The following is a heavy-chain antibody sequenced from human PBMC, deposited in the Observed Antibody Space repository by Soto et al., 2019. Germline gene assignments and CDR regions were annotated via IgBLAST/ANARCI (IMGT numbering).Heavy chain of an antibody. Sequence: SVKVSCKASGGTFSSYAISWVRQAPGQGLEWMGGIIPIFGTANYAQKFQGRVTITADKSTSTAYMELSSLRSEDTAVYYCARVGGVGLRLKYYYYGMDVWGQGTTVTVSS. D-gene: IGHD5-12*01. CDR2: IIPIFGTA. CDR1: GGTFSSYA. J-gene: IGHJ6*02. V-gene: IGHV1-69*06. CDR3: ARVGGVGLRLKYYYYGMDV.